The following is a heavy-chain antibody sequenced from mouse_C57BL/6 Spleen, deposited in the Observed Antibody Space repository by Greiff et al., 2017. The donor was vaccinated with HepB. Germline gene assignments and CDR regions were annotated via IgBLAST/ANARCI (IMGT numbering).Heavy chain of an antibody. CDR2: IDPSDSYT. V-gene: IGHV1-50*01. CDR1: GYTFTSYW. D-gene: IGHD2-1*01. J-gene: IGHJ3*01. Sequence: QVQLQQPGAELVKPGASVKLSCKASGYTFTSYWMQWVKQRPGQGLEWIGEIDPSDSYTNYNQKFKGKATLTVDTSSSTAYMQLSSLTSEDSAVYYCARSGYGNYGSAYWGQGTLVTVSA. CDR3: ARSGYGNYGSAY.